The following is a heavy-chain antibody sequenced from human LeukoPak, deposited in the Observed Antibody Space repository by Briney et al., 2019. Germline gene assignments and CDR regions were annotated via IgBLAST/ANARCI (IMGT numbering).Heavy chain of an antibody. V-gene: IGHV3-48*03. CDR3: ARVRYQTADY. D-gene: IGHD3-16*02. CDR1: GFTFSSYE. J-gene: IGHJ4*02. Sequence: TGGSLRLSCAASGFTFSSYEMNWVRQAPGEGLEWVSYISSSGTTIHYADSVKGRFTISRDNAKNSVYLQMNSLRVEDTAVYYCARVRYQTADYWGQGTLVTVSS. CDR2: ISSSGTTI.